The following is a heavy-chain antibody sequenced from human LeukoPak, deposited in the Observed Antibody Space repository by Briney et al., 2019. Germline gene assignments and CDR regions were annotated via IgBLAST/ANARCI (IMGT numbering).Heavy chain of an antibody. J-gene: IGHJ3*02. Sequence: GGSLRLSCTASGFTFSIYSMNWVRQAPGKGLEWVSYISSSSNTIHYADSVKGRFTISRDNAKNSLSLQMNSLRAEDTAVYYCARSGRGYDDAFDIWGQGTMVTVSS. V-gene: IGHV3-48*01. CDR2: ISSSSNTI. D-gene: IGHD5-12*01. CDR3: ARSGRGYDDAFDI. CDR1: GFTFSIYS.